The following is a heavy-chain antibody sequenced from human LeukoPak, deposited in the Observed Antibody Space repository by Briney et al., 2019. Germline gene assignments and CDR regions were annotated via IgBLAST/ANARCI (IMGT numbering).Heavy chain of an antibody. V-gene: IGHV1-69*06. CDR2: IIPIFGTV. CDR1: GGTINDYA. CDR3: AAPPPGYSSSNHYYYMDV. D-gene: IGHD1-1*01. J-gene: IGHJ6*03. Sequence: SVKVSCKPSGGTINDYAVYWVRQAPGQGLEWMARIIPIFGTVNYAQNFQDRLTISADKSTNTAHMELSSLRFDDTAIYYCAAPPPGYSSSNHYYYMDVWGKGTTVIVSS.